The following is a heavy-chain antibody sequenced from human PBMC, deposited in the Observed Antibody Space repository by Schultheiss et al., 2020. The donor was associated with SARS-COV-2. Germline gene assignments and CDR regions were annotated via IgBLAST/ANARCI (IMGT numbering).Heavy chain of an antibody. CDR2: IYSGGST. V-gene: IGHV3-53*01. CDR1: GFTFSSYW. Sequence: GGSLRLSCAASGFTFSSYWMHWVRQAPGKGLVWVSVIYSGGSTYYADSVKGRFTISRHNSKNTLYLQMNSLRAEDTAVYYCAKDLKTGLRPHAFDIWGQGTMVTVSS. D-gene: IGHD1-14*01. J-gene: IGHJ3*02. CDR3: AKDLKTGLRPHAFDI.